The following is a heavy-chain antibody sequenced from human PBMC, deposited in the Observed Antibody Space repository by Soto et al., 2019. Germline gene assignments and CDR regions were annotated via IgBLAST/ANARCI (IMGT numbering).Heavy chain of an antibody. J-gene: IGHJ4*02. CDR1: GFSFSYYD. V-gene: IGHV3-48*01. D-gene: IGHD6-19*01. CDR2: ISSSGGTV. CDR3: AVRGRSTGWFLDN. Sequence: GGSLRLSCAASGFSFSYYDMTWVRQAPGEGLECISYISSSGGTVSYADSVKGRFTISRDNAKKSLFLQMNSLRAEDTAVYYCAVRGRSTGWFLDNWGQGTLVTVSS.